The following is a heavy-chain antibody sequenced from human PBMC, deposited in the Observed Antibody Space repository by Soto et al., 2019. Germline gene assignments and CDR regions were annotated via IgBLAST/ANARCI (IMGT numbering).Heavy chain of an antibody. Sequence: ASVKVSCKASGYTFTSYYMHWVRQAPGQGLEWMGIINPSGGSTSYAQKFQGRVTMTRDTPTSTVYMELSSLRSEDTAVYYCARAIVGATQIDYWGQGTLVTVSS. CDR2: INPSGGST. V-gene: IGHV1-46*01. J-gene: IGHJ4*02. CDR1: GYTFTSYY. CDR3: ARAIVGATQIDY. D-gene: IGHD1-26*01.